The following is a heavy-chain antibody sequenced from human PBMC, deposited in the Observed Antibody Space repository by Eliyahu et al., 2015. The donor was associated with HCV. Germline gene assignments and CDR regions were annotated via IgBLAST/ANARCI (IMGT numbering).Heavy chain of an antibody. CDR3: ARLGYFYGLRGGFDY. D-gene: IGHD5-18*01. J-gene: IGHJ4*02. Sequence: QVQLQESGPGLVKPSETLSLXCTVXGGSIXNYFWSWIRQPPGKGLEWIGCXYYSGSTYYNPSLKSRVTISVDTSKNQFSLKLSSVTAADTAVYYCARLGYFYGLRGGFDYWGQGTLVTVSS. CDR1: GGSIXNYF. CDR2: XYYSGST. V-gene: IGHV4-59*01.